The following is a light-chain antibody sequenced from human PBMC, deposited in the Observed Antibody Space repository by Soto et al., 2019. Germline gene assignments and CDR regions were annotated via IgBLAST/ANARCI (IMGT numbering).Light chain of an antibody. Sequence: QSALTQPPSASGSPGQSVTISCTGTSSDVGSYNYVSWYQQHPGKAPKLMIYEVSKRPSGVPDRFSGSKSGNTASLTVSGLQAEEEADYYCSSSAGSNIFVVFGGGTKVTVL. CDR1: SSDVGSYNY. J-gene: IGLJ2*01. CDR3: SSSAGSNIFVV. CDR2: EVS. V-gene: IGLV2-8*01.